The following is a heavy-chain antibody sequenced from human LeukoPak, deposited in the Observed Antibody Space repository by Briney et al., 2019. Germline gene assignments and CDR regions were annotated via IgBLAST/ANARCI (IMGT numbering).Heavy chain of an antibody. D-gene: IGHD1-26*01. Sequence: GGSLRLSCAASGFTFSSNYMSWVRQAPGKGLEWVSVIYSGGSTYYADSVKGRFTISRDNSKNTLYLQMNSLRAEDTAVYYCARVPSGALFAETYYYYGMDVWGQGTTVTVSS. J-gene: IGHJ6*02. CDR2: IYSGGST. V-gene: IGHV3-53*01. CDR1: GFTFSSNY. CDR3: ARVPSGALFAETYYYYGMDV.